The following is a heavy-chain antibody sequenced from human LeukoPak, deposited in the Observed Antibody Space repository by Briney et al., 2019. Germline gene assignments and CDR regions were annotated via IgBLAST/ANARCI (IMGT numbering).Heavy chain of an antibody. J-gene: IGHJ6*03. V-gene: IGHV4-34*01. CDR2: INHSGST. CDR1: GGSFSGYY. Sequence: SETLSLTCAVYGGSFSGYYWSWIRQPPGKGLEWIGEINHSGSTNYNPSLKSRVTISVDTSKNQFSLKLSSVTAADTAVYYCARGGGGGLYYYYYMDVWGKGTTVTVSS. CDR3: ARGGGGGLYYYYYMDV. D-gene: IGHD2-21*01.